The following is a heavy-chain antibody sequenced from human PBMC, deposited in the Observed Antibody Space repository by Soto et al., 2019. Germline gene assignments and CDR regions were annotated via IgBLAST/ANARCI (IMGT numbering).Heavy chain of an antibody. J-gene: IGHJ5*02. D-gene: IGHD1-26*01. CDR1: GGSITSSSYY. V-gene: IGHV4-39*01. Sequence: PSETLSLTCSVSGGSITSSSYYWGWIRQPPGKGLEWIGSIYYSGSTYYNPSLRSRVTISVDTSKNQFSLKLSSVTAADTAVYYCATQEVGGSYVYTFDPWGQGTLVTVSS. CDR3: ATQEVGGSYVYTFDP. CDR2: IYYSGST.